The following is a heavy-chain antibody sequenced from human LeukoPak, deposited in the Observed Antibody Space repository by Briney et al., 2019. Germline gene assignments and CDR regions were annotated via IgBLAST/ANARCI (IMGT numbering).Heavy chain of an antibody. D-gene: IGHD4-17*01. CDR1: GGSISTYY. CDR3: AKDLLSYGDYVGGFRY. Sequence: SETLSFTCTVSGGSISTYYWSWIRQPPGKGLEWIGYIYYSGSTNYNPSLKSRVTISVDTSKNQFSLNLTSVTAADTAVYYCAKDLLSYGDYVGGFRYWGQGTLVTVSS. V-gene: IGHV4-59*01. J-gene: IGHJ4*02. CDR2: IYYSGST.